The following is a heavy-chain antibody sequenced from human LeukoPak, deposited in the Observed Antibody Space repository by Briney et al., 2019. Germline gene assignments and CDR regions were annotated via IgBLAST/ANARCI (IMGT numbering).Heavy chain of an antibody. CDR3: ASTYYYDSSGYYSPEYFQH. Sequence: SETLPLTCTVSGGSISSSSYYWGWIRQPPGKGLEWIGSIYYSGSTYYNPSLKSRVTISVDTSKNQFSLKLSPVTAADAAVYYCASTYYYDSSGYYSPEYFQHWGQGTLVTVSS. D-gene: IGHD3-22*01. V-gene: IGHV4-39*01. CDR1: GGSISSSSYY. J-gene: IGHJ1*01. CDR2: IYYSGST.